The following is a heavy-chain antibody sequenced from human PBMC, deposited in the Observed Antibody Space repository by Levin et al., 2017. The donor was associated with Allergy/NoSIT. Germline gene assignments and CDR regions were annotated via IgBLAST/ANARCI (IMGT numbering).Heavy chain of an antibody. D-gene: IGHD5-12*01. V-gene: IGHV3-23*01. CDR3: AKDSLVAHFDD. CDR1: GFTFSSFD. J-gene: IGHJ4*02. Sequence: GESLKISCAASGFTFSSFDMSWVRQAPGRGLEWVSISTRDGRIYYAESVKGRFTISRDEVKNTLYLQMNVLRAEDTAVYYCAKDSLVAHFDDWGQGTLVSVSS. CDR2: ISTRDGRI.